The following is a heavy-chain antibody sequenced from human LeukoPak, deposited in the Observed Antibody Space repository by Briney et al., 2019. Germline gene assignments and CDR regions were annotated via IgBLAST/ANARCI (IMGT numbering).Heavy chain of an antibody. D-gene: IGHD5-12*01. CDR1: GGTFSSYA. CDR3: AREAQWVATPLVHDY. J-gene: IGHJ4*02. Sequence: ASVKVSCKASGGTFSSYAISWVRQAPGQGLEWMGRIIPILGIANYAQKFQGRVTITADKSTSTAYMELSSLRSEDTAVYYCAREAQWVATPLVHDYWGQGTLVTVSS. V-gene: IGHV1-69*04. CDR2: IIPILGIA.